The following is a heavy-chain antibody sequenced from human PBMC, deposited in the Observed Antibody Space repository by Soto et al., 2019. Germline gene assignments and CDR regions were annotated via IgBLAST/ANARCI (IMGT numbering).Heavy chain of an antibody. CDR3: AKAYCSNGVCYFTYYDY. V-gene: IGHV3-23*01. J-gene: IGHJ4*02. D-gene: IGHD2-8*01. Sequence: GGSLRLSCAASGFTFSSYAMSWIRQAPGKGLDWVSVISDSGGSTYYADSVRGRFTISRDNSKNTLYLQMNSLRAEDTAVYYCAKAYCSNGVCYFTYYDYWGQGTLVTVSS. CDR1: GFTFSSYA. CDR2: ISDSGGST.